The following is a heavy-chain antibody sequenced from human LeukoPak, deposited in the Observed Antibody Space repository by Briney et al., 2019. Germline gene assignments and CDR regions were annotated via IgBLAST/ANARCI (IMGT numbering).Heavy chain of an antibody. CDR3: ARDYYGMDV. V-gene: IGHV3-48*03. CDR1: GFTFSSYE. J-gene: IGHJ6*02. Sequence: GGSLRLSCAASGFTFSSYEMNWIRQAPGKGLEWVSYITSGSTIYYADSVKGRFTISRDNPENSLYLQMDSLRAEDTAVYYCARDYYGMDVWGQGTTVTVSS. CDR2: ITSGSTI.